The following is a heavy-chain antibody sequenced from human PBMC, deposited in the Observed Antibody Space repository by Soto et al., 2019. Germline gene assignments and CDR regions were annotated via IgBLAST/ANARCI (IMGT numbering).Heavy chain of an antibody. CDR3: AKDGIQWLAYYYYYGMDV. CDR2: ISYDGSNK. J-gene: IGHJ6*02. Sequence: GGSLRLSCAASGFTFSSYGMHWVRQAPGKGLEWVAVISYDGSNKYYADSVKGRFTISRDNSKNTLYLQMNSLRAEDTAVYYCAKDGIQWLAYYYYYGMDVWGQGTTVTVSS. D-gene: IGHD5-12*01. V-gene: IGHV3-30*18. CDR1: GFTFSSYG.